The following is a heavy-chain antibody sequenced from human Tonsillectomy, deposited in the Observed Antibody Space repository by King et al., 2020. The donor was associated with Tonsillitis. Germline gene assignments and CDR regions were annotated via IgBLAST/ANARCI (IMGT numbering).Heavy chain of an antibody. CDR2: INPSDGST. V-gene: IGHV1-46*03. CDR1: GYTFTSYY. Sequence: VQLVESGAEVKKPGASVKVSCKASGYTFTSYYMHWVRQAPGQGLEWMGIINPSDGSTSYAQKIQGRVAMTRETSTSTVYMELSSLRSEDTAVYYCARADGHSYCLVGDYWGQGTLVTVSS. CDR3: ARADGHSYCLVGDY. D-gene: IGHD5-18*01. J-gene: IGHJ4*02.